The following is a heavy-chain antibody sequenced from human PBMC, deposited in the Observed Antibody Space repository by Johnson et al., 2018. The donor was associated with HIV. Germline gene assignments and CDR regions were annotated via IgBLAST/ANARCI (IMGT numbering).Heavy chain of an antibody. D-gene: IGHD3-10*01. V-gene: IGHV3-7*01. J-gene: IGHJ3*02. CDR1: GFTFSSYW. Sequence: VQLLESGGGLVQPGGSLRLSCAASGFTFSSYWMSWVRQAPGKGLEWVANITQDGSEKYYVDSVKGRFTISRDNAKNSLYLQMNSLRAEDTAVYFCAREGILWFGESGAFDIWGQGKMVTVSS. CDR2: ITQDGSEK. CDR3: AREGILWFGESGAFDI.